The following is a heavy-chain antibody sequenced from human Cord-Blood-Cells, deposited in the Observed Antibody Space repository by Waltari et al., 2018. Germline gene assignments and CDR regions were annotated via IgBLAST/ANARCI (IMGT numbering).Heavy chain of an antibody. D-gene: IGHD1-7*01. Sequence: QVQLVESGGGVVQPGRSLRLSCAASGFTFSSYGMHWVRQAPGKGLGWVACIWFVGSNKYDAESVKGRFTISRDNSKNTLYLQMNSLRAEDTAVYYCARWYNWNYGPQRGMDVWGQGTTVTVSS. V-gene: IGHV3-33*01. CDR3: ARWYNWNYGPQRGMDV. CDR2: IWFVGSNK. CDR1: GFTFSSYG. J-gene: IGHJ6*02.